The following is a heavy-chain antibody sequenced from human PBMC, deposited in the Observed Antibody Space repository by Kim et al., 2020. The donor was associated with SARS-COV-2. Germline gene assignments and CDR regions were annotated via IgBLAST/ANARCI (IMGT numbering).Heavy chain of an antibody. Sequence: TDGGTTDYAAPVKGRFTISRDDSKNTLYLQMNSLKTEDTAVYYCTTFTHWGQGTLVTVSS. CDR2: TDGGTT. CDR3: TTFTH. J-gene: IGHJ4*02. V-gene: IGHV3-15*01.